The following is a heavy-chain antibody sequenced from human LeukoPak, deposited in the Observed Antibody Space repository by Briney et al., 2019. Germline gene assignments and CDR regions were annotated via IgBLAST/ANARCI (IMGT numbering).Heavy chain of an antibody. CDR3: ARDSGWWRFDF. V-gene: IGHV3-33*01. CDR2: IWYDGTNK. CDR1: GFTFSSYG. D-gene: IGHD6-13*01. Sequence: PGGSLRLSCAASGFTFSSYGMHWVRQAPGKGLEWVAVIWYDGTNKYYADSVKGRFTISRDNGKNSLYLQMNSLRAEDTAVYYCARDSGWWRFDFWGQGTLVTVSS. J-gene: IGHJ4*02.